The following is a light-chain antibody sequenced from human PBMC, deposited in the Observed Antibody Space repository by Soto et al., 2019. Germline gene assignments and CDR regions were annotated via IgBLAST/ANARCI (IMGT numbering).Light chain of an antibody. V-gene: IGKV3-11*01. Sequence: EVVLTQSPATLSLSPGERATLSCRASQTLANYLAWYQQRPGQAPRLLIYDASNRATGIPARFSGSGSGTDFTLTISSPEPEDSAVYYCQQRSDSYTFGQGTTLEIK. CDR3: QQRSDSYT. CDR1: QTLANY. J-gene: IGKJ2*01. CDR2: DAS.